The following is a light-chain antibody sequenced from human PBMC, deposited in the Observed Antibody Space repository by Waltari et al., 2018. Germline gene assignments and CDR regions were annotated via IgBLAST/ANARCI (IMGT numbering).Light chain of an antibody. V-gene: IGLV2-8*01. CDR1: SRDVGDYNY. J-gene: IGLJ2*01. CDR3: SSYAGSNNVV. Sequence: QSALTQPPSASGSPGQSVTISCTGTSRDVGDYNYVSCYHPHPGKAPKRMIFEASKRPAGVPGRVSGSNSGNTASLTVSGIQAEDEADYYCSSYAGSNNVVFGGGTKLTVL. CDR2: EAS.